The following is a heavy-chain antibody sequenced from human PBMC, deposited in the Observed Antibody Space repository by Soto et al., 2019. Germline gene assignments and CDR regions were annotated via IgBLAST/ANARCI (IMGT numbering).Heavy chain of an antibody. V-gene: IGHV3-30*18. CDR3: AKAGGSGKPKYYYYYYMDV. J-gene: IGHJ6*03. CDR2: ISYDGSNK. CDR1: GFTFSSYG. Sequence: GGSLRLSCAASGFTFSSYGMHWVRQAPGKGLEWVAVISYDGSNKYYADSVKGRFTISRDNSKNTLYLQMNSLRAEDTAVYYCAKAGGSGKPKYYYYYYMDVWGKGTTVTVSS. D-gene: IGHD3-10*01.